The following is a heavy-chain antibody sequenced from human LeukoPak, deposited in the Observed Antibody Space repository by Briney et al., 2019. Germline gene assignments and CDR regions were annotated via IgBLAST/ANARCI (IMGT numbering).Heavy chain of an antibody. Sequence: NASETLSLTCAVYGGSFSGYYWSWIRQPPGKGLEWIGEINHSGSTNYNPSLKSRVTISVDTSKNQFSLKLSSVTAADTAVYYCASGDSGYYYADYWGQGTLVTVSS. V-gene: IGHV4-34*01. D-gene: IGHD3-22*01. CDR3: ASGDSGYYYADY. CDR2: INHSGST. CDR1: GGSFSGYY. J-gene: IGHJ4*02.